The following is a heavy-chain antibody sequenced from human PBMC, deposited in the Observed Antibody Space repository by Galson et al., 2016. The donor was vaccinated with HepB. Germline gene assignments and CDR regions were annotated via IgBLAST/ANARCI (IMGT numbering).Heavy chain of an antibody. V-gene: IGHV3-21*03. J-gene: IGHJ4*02. D-gene: IGHD1-26*01. CDR3: VRDSEIVGGNQDVDY. CDR2: ISISTKYI. CDR1: GFSFSSYS. Sequence: SLRLSCAASGFSFSSYSMNWVRQAPGKGLEWVSSISISTKYIYYADSVKGRFTISRDNAKKSLYLQMNSLRAEDTAVYYCVRDSEIVGGNQDVDYWGQGTLVTGSS.